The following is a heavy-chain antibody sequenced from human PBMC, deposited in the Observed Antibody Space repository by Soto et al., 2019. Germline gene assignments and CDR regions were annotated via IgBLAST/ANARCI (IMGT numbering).Heavy chain of an antibody. CDR1: GFTFSSYD. CDR3: ARDLRIAAAPNQRNYYYGMDV. CDR2: IGTAGDT. J-gene: IGHJ6*02. V-gene: IGHV3-13*01. Sequence: GGSLRLSCAASGFTFSSYDMHWVRQATGKGLEWVSAIGTAGDTYYPGSVKGRFTISRENAKNSLYLQMNSLRAEDTAVYYCARDLRIAAAPNQRNYYYGMDVWGQGTTVTVSS. D-gene: IGHD6-13*01.